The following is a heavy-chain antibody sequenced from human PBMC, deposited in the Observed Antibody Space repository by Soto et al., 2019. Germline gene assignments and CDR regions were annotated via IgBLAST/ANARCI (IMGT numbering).Heavy chain of an antibody. V-gene: IGHV4-59*01. Sequence: SETLSLTCTVSGCSIRSYYWSWIRQPPGKGLEWIGYMYYTGSTDYNPSLKSRVTISVDTSKNQFSLKLSSVTAADTAVYYCARGARRFGEFLVTYYYGMDVWGQGTTVTVSS. CDR1: GCSIRSYY. CDR3: ARGARRFGEFLVTYYYGMDV. CDR2: MYYTGST. J-gene: IGHJ6*02. D-gene: IGHD3-10*01.